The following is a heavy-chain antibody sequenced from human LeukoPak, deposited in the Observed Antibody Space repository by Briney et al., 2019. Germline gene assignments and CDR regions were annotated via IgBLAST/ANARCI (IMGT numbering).Heavy chain of an antibody. CDR3: ARDESLVRGAAFDY. D-gene: IGHD3-10*01. CDR1: GFTFSSYS. J-gene: IGHJ4*02. V-gene: IGHV3-21*03. Sequence: GSLRLSCAASGFTFSSYSMNWVRQAPGKGLEWVSYISSSSNYINYADSVKGRFTISRDNAKNSLYLQMNSLRAEDTAVYYCARDESLVRGAAFDYWGQGTLVTVSS. CDR2: ISSSSNYI.